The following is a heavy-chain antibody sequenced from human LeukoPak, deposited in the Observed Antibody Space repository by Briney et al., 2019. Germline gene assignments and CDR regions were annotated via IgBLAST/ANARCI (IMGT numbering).Heavy chain of an antibody. CDR1: GGSFSGYY. CDR2: INHSGST. D-gene: IGHD5-12*01. V-gene: IGHV4-34*01. Sequence: PSETLSLTCAVYGGSFSGYYWSWIRQPPGKGLEWIGEINHSGSTNYNPSLKSRVTISVDTSKNQFSLKLSSVTAADTAVYYCARHSLERQYSGYRNYYYYYMDVWGKGTTVTISS. CDR3: ARHSLERQYSGYRNYYYYYMDV. J-gene: IGHJ6*03.